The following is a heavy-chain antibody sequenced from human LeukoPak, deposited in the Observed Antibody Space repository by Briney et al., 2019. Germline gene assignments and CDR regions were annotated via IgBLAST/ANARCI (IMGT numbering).Heavy chain of an antibody. CDR3: ARDHSLRETHYYYYYMDV. D-gene: IGHD4-17*01. CDR2: ISSSSSYI. J-gene: IGHJ6*03. Sequence: AGGSLRLSCAASGFSFNNHGMHWVRQAPGRGLEWVSSISSSSSYIYYADSVKGRFTISRDNAKNSLYLQMNSLTAEDTAVYYCARDHSLRETHYYYYYMDVWGKGTTVTVSS. V-gene: IGHV3-21*01. CDR1: GFSFNNHG.